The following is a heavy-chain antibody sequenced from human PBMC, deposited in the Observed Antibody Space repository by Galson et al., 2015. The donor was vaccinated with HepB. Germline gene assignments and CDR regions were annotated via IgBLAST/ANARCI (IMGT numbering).Heavy chain of an antibody. CDR1: GYTFTSYG. V-gene: IGHV1-18*01. D-gene: IGHD3-22*01. Sequence: SVKVSCKASGYTFTSYGISWVRQAPGQGLEWMGWISAYNGNTNYAQKLQGRVTMTTDTSTSTAYMELRSLRSDDTAVYYCAGDRYYDSSGYYYVRWFDPWGQGTLVTVSS. CDR2: ISAYNGNT. CDR3: AGDRYYDSSGYYYVRWFDP. J-gene: IGHJ5*02.